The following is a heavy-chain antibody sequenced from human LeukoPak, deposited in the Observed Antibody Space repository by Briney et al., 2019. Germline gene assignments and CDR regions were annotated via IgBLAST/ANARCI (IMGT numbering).Heavy chain of an antibody. CDR1: GGSISRSRDY. V-gene: IGHV4-39*07. J-gene: IGHJ4*02. CDR3: ARGDDFRSGELTATDY. D-gene: IGHD3-3*01. CDR2: IYYSGST. Sequence: SETLSLTCTVSGGSISRSRDYWGWIRQPPGKGLEWIGSIYYSGSTYYNPSLKSRVTISGDTSKNRFSLKLSSVTAADTAMYYCARGDDFRSGELTATDYWGQGTLVTVSS.